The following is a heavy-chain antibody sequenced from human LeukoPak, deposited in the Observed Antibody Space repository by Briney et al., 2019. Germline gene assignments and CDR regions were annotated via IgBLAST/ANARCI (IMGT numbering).Heavy chain of an antibody. J-gene: IGHJ4*02. D-gene: IGHD2-2*01. V-gene: IGHV1-8*01. CDR2: MNPNSGNT. Sequence: GASVKVSCKASGYTFTSYDINWVRQATGQGPEWMGWMNPNSGNTGYAQKFQGRVTMTRNTSISTAYMELSSLRSEDTAVYYCARGYCSSTSCYADNWGQGTLVTVSS. CDR3: ARGYCSSTSCYADN. CDR1: GYTFTSYD.